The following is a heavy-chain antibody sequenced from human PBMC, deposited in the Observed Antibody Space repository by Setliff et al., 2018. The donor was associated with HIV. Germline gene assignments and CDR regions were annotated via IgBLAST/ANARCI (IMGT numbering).Heavy chain of an antibody. J-gene: IGHJ4*02. V-gene: IGHV4-31*03. CDR2: IYYSGST. D-gene: IGHD3-16*01. CDR1: GGPISSAGGYF. Sequence: SETLSLTCTVSGGPISSAGGYFYRWIRQHPGKGLEWIGYIYYSGSTYYNPSLKSRFTISMDTSKNQFSLKVTSVSAADTAVYYCARGGRKDLADYWGQGALVTVSS. CDR3: ARGGRKDLADY.